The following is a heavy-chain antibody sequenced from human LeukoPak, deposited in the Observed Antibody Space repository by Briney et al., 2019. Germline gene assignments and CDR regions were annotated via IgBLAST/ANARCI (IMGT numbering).Heavy chain of an antibody. V-gene: IGHV4-34*01. J-gene: IGHJ5*02. CDR3: ERVGIVVVVAATRVGNWFDP. CDR1: GGSSSGYY. CDR2: INHSGST. Sequence: SETLSLTCAVYGGSSSGYYWSWIRQPPGKGLEWIGEINHSGSTNYNPSLKSRVTISVDTSKNQFSLKLSSVTAADTAVYYCERVGIVVVVAATRVGNWFDPRGQGTLVTVSS. D-gene: IGHD2-15*01.